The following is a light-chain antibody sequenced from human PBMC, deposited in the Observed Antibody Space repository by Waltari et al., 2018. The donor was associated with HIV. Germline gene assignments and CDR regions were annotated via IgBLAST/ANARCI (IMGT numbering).Light chain of an antibody. J-gene: IGLJ1*01. CDR2: DVI. V-gene: IGLV2-23*02. Sequence: QSALTQPASVSGSPGQSPTISCTGTSSDVGGYNHVSWYQQHPGKAPKLMIHDVIKRPSGVSNRFSGSKSGNTASLTISGLQAEDEADYYCCSYAGSGTYVFGTGTKVTVL. CDR3: CSYAGSGTYV. CDR1: SSDVGGYNH.